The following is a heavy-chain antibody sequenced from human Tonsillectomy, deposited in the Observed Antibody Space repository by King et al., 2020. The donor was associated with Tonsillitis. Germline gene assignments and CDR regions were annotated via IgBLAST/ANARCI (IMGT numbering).Heavy chain of an antibody. Sequence: VQLVESGGGVVQPGRSLRLSCAASGFSFSTSTMHWVRQAPGMGLEWGANIFYDDSNKFYADSVTGRFTISRDNSKSTLYLQMYNLKTDDTALYYCVRHLHSPLDYWGQGTLDTVSS. CDR3: VRHLHSPLDY. J-gene: IGHJ4*02. CDR2: IFYDDSNK. CDR1: GFSFSTST. D-gene: IGHD2-15*01. V-gene: IGHV3-30*01.